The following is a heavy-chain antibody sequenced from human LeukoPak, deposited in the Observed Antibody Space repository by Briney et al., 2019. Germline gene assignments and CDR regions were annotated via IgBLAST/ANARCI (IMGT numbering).Heavy chain of an antibody. V-gene: IGHV3-23*01. CDR2: ISGSGGST. D-gene: IGHD5-12*01. CDR1: GFTFSSYA. CDR3: AKDRQYSGYWPTYSY. J-gene: IGHJ4*02. Sequence: GGSLRLSCAASGFTFSSYAMSWVRQAPGKGLEWVSAISGSGGSTYYADSVKGRFTISRDNSKNTLYLQMNSLRAEDTAVYYCAKDRQYSGYWPTYSYWGRGTLVTVSS.